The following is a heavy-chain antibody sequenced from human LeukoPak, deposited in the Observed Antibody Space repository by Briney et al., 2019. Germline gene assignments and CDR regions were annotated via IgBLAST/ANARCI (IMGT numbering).Heavy chain of an antibody. CDR3: ARDRGVGGYCSSTSCSYYFDY. Sequence: GGSLRLSCAASGFTFSSYSMNWVRQAPGKGLEWVSSISSSSSYIYYADSVKGRFTISRDNAKNSLYLQMNSLRAEDTAVYYCARDRGVGGYCSSTSCSYYFDYWGQGTLVTVSS. CDR1: GFTFSSYS. V-gene: IGHV3-21*01. J-gene: IGHJ4*02. CDR2: ISSSSSYI. D-gene: IGHD2-2*01.